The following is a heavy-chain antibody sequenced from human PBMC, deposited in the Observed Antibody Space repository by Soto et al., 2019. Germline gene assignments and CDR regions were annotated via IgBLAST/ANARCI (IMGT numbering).Heavy chain of an antibody. V-gene: IGHV1-69*13. CDR1: GGTFSSYA. J-gene: IGHJ6*02. D-gene: IGHD6-13*01. CDR3: ARADTGYSSSWFYYYYYGMDV. CDR2: IIPIFGTA. Sequence: SVKVSCKASGGTFSSYAISWVRQAPGQGLEWMGGIIPIFGTANYAQKFQGRVTITADESTSTAYMELSSLRSEDTAVYYCARADTGYSSSWFYYYYYGMDVWGQGTTVTVSS.